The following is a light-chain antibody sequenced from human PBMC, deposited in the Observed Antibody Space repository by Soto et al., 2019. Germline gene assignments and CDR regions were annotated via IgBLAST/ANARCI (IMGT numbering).Light chain of an antibody. CDR3: QQYNNRPT. Sequence: EIGMTQSPATLSGSPGERATLSWRASQSVRTNLAWYKQKPGQSPRLLIYGTSTRATGIPARLSGSASGTDFTLTISSLTSEDSAVYYCQQYNNRPTFGHGTKVDIK. V-gene: IGKV3-15*01. J-gene: IGKJ1*01. CDR2: GTS. CDR1: QSVRTN.